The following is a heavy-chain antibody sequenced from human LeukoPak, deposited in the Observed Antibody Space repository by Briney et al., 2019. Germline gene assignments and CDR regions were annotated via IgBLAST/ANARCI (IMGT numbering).Heavy chain of an antibody. CDR1: GGSISSSNW. V-gene: IGHV4-4*02. CDR2: IYHSGST. D-gene: IGHD3-22*01. Sequence: SETLSLTCAVSGGSISSSNWWSWVRPPPGKGLEWIGEIYHSGSTNYNPSLKSRVTISVDKSKNQFSLKLSSVTAADTAVYYCASRITMIAYYFDYWGREPWSPSPQ. J-gene: IGHJ4*02. CDR3: ASRITMIAYYFDY.